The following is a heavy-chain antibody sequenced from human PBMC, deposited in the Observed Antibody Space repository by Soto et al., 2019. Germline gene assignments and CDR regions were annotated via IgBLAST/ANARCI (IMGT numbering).Heavy chain of an antibody. D-gene: IGHD6-19*01. CDR2: INPSGDGT. CDR3: AGQAGSNGWFYFDH. Sequence: SVKVSCKASGYTFTSHYFHWVRQAPGQGLEWMGMINPSGDGTVYAQTFQGRVTVTRDTSTSTVYMELTRLRSEDTAVYYCAGQAGSNGWFYFDHWGQGTLVTVSS. CDR1: GYTFTSHY. V-gene: IGHV1-46*01. J-gene: IGHJ4*02.